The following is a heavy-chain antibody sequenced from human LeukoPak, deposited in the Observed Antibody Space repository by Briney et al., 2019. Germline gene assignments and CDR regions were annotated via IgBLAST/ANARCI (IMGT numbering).Heavy chain of an antibody. CDR3: ARRYYHTTEFDP. V-gene: IGHV5-51*01. CDR1: GYGFSNYW. J-gene: IGHJ5*02. D-gene: IGHD3-10*01. CDR2: IYPADSST. Sequence: GESLKISCKASGYGFSNYWIGWVRQLPGKGPEWVGFIYPADSSTRYSLSFQGQVTISADKSISTAYLQWSSLKASDTAMYYCARRYYHTTEFDPWGQGTLVTVSS.